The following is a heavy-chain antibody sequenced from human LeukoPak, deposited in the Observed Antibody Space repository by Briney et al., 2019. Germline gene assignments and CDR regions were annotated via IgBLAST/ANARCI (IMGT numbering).Heavy chain of an antibody. CDR3: ARDSYGSGRHYYYMDV. Sequence: SETLSLTCAVYGGSFSGYYWSWIRQPAGKGLEWIGRIYTSGSTNYNPSLKSRVTISVDTSKNQFSLKLSSVTAADTAVYYCARDSYGSGRHYYYMDVWGKGTTVTISS. J-gene: IGHJ6*03. CDR1: GGSFSGYY. CDR2: IYTSGST. D-gene: IGHD3-10*01. V-gene: IGHV4-4*07.